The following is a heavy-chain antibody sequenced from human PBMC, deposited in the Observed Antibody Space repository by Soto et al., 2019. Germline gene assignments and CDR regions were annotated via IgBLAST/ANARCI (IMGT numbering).Heavy chain of an antibody. Sequence: SETLSLTCTVSCDSISSDYWSWIRQPPGKGLEWIGYIYYSGSTNYNPSLKSRVTISVDTSKNQFSLKLSSVTAADTAVYYFAAAPGLYCGQGTLFTVSS. CDR1: CDSISSDY. J-gene: IGHJ4*02. V-gene: IGHV4-59*12. CDR3: AAAPGLY. D-gene: IGHD2-15*01. CDR2: IYYSGST.